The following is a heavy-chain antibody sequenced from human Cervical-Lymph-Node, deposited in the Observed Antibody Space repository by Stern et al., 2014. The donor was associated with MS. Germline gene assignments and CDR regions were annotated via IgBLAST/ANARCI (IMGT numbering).Heavy chain of an antibody. CDR3: AKDRQYLTYVFDH. J-gene: IGHJ5*02. V-gene: IGHV3-30*18. CDR1: GFTFGSCA. CDR2: VSDDGSNK. D-gene: IGHD2/OR15-2a*01. Sequence: VQLVESGGGVVQPGRPLRLSCAASGFTFGSCAMHWVRQAPGKVLEWVAGVSDDGSNKYYADSVKVRFTVSRDSSQNTLHLQMSSLRAEDTAVYYCAKDRQYLTYVFDHWGQGSLVTVSS.